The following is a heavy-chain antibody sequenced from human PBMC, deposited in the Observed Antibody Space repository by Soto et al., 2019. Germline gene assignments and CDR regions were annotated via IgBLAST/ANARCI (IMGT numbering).Heavy chain of an antibody. Sequence: PSQRLSLTCAISGDSVSSNRAAWNWIRQSPSRGLEWLGRTYRRSKWYIDYAVSVRGRVTIIPDTSKNQFSLHLNLVTPEDTAVYYCARAPYYDNSGQSYGLDVWGQGTTVTVS. J-gene: IGHJ6*02. D-gene: IGHD3-22*01. CDR1: GDSVSSNRAA. CDR2: TYRRSKWYI. V-gene: IGHV6-1*01. CDR3: ARAPYYDNSGQSYGLDV.